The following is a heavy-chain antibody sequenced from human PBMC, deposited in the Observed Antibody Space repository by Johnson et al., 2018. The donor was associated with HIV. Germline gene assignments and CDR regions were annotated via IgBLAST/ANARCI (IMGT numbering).Heavy chain of an antibody. Sequence: VRLVESGGGVVQPGRSLRLSCTASGFTFSNYGMHWVRQAPGKGLEWVTGINWNGGSTGYADSVKGRFTISRDNAKNSLHLQINSLIDEDTAVYYCALSTSGSSAFDIGGQGTMVTVSS. CDR3: ALSTSGSSAFDI. D-gene: IGHD6-13*01. V-gene: IGHV3-20*04. CDR1: GFTFSNYG. J-gene: IGHJ3*02. CDR2: INWNGGST.